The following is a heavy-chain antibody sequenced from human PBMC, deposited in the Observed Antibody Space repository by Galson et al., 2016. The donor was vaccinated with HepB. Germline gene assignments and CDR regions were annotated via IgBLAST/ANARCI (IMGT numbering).Heavy chain of an antibody. Sequence: SETLSLTCVVSGDSVSSPYWWTWVRQTPGRGLEWIGEVFHVGTTKYNPSFESRVSLSIDESRNQFDLTLTSVTAADTAVYFCVRGYSSDRDHFDSWGHGTLVTVSS. V-gene: IGHV4/OR15-8*02. J-gene: IGHJ4*01. CDR3: VRGYSSDRDHFDS. D-gene: IGHD6-19*01. CDR1: GDSVSSPYW. CDR2: VFHVGTT.